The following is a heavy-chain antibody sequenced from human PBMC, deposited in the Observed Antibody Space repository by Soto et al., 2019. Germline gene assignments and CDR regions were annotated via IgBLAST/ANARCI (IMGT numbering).Heavy chain of an antibody. J-gene: IGHJ6*02. CDR3: AARLTKRDDFYYYGMDV. CDR1: GGTLTNYA. V-gene: IGHV1-69*06. CDR2: TIPLFGTT. D-gene: IGHD3-16*01. Sequence: VQLVQSGAEVKKPGSSVKVSCKASGGTLTNYAVSWVRQAPGQGLEWMGGTIPLFGTTNYPKKLQGRVTIIADKVTSTANMELTSLTSVDTAVYYCAARLTKRDDFYYYGMDVWGQGTTVTVSS.